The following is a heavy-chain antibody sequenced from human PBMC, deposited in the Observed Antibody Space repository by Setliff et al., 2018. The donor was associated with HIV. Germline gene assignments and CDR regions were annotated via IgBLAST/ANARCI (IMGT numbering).Heavy chain of an antibody. D-gene: IGHD1-26*01. J-gene: IGHJ4*02. CDR3: AREPSGSGNYFYFDY. CDR1: GYSFTSNF. Sequence: ASVKVSCKASGYSFTSNFIHWVRQAPGQGLEWMAIINPSDGVTDYAEKFQGRVTMTRDTSTCTVYMELSSLRSEDTAVYYCAREPSGSGNYFYFDYWGQGTLVTVSS. V-gene: IGHV1-46*01. CDR2: INPSDGVT.